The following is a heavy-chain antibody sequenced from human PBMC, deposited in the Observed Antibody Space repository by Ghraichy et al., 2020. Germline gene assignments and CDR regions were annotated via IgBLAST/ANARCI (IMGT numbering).Heavy chain of an antibody. CDR3: TYYYDVSGYIPDY. V-gene: IGHV3-48*04. CDR2: ISSGSTTI. CDR1: GFPFSTYH. Sequence: GGSLRLSCAASGFPFSTYHMNWVRQAPGKGLEWVSYISSGSTTIYYADSVKGRFTISRDNARNSLYLQMNSLRAEDTAIYYCTYYYDVSGYIPDYWGQGTLVTV. J-gene: IGHJ4*02. D-gene: IGHD3-22*01.